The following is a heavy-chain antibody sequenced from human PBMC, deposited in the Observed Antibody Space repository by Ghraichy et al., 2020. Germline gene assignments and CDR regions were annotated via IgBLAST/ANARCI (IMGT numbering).Heavy chain of an antibody. CDR2: ISYSGNT. J-gene: IGHJ4*02. D-gene: IGHD2-21*02. CDR3: ARRVVYCGGDCYSGNFDS. V-gene: IGHV4-39*01. CDR1: GGSISSSIYY. Sequence: SQTLSLTSTVSGGSISSSIYYWAWIRQPPGKGLEWIGSISYSGNTYYNPSLRSRVTISVDTSKNQFSLQLRSVTATDTAVFFCARRVVYCGGDCYSGNFDSWGQGTLVTVSS.